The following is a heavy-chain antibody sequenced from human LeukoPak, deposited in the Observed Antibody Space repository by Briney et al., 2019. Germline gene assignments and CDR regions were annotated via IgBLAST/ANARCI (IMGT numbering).Heavy chain of an antibody. V-gene: IGHV4-59*01. CDR3: ARDARDDSSGYYDAFDI. CDR1: GGSISSYY. D-gene: IGHD3-22*01. CDR2: IYYSGST. J-gene: IGHJ3*02. Sequence: PSETLSLTCTVSGGSISSYYWSSIRQPPGKGLEWIGYIYYSGSTNYNPSLKSRVTISVDTSKNQFSLKLSSVTAADTAVYYCARDARDDSSGYYDAFDIWGQGTMVTVSS.